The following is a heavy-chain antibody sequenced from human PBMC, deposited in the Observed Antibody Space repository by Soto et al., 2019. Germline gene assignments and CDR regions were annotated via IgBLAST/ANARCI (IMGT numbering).Heavy chain of an antibody. CDR1: GGTFSSYA. J-gene: IGHJ6*04. Sequence: SVKVSCKASGGTFSSYAISWVRQAPGQGLEWMGGIIPIFGTAIYAQKFQGRVTITADESTSTAYMELSSLRSEDTAVYYCARDRGYQAHLHPSYYYGMEVWGKGTTVTVSS. D-gene: IGHD3-22*01. CDR3: ARDRGYQAHLHPSYYYGMEV. CDR2: IIPIFGTA. V-gene: IGHV1-69*13.